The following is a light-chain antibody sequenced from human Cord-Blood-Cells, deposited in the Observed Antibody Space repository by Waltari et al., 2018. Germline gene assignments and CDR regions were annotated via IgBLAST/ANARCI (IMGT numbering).Light chain of an antibody. CDR3: CSYAGSSTWV. V-gene: IGLV2-23*01. CDR1: SSDVGSYNL. CDR2: EGS. J-gene: IGLJ3*02. Sequence: QSALTQPASVSGSPGQSITISCTGTSSDVGSYNLVSWYQQHPGKAPKLMIDEGSQRPSGVSNRFSGSKSGNTASLTISGLQAEDEADDYCCSYAGSSTWVFGGGTKLTVL.